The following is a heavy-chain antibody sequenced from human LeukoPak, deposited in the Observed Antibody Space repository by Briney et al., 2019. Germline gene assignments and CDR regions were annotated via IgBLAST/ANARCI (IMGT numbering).Heavy chain of an antibody. CDR2: IRYDGSNK. V-gene: IGHV3-33*01. J-gene: IGHJ4*02. CDR3: ARDSNVRGRDY. CDR1: GFTFSSYG. Sequence: PGRSLRLSCAASGFTFSSYGMHWVRQAPGKGLEWVAVIRYDGSNKYYADSVKGRFTISRDNSKNTLYLQMNSLRAEDTAVYYCARDSNVRGRDYWGQGTLVTVSS. D-gene: IGHD3-10*01.